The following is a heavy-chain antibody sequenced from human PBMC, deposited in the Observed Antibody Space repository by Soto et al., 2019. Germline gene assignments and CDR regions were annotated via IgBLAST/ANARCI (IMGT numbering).Heavy chain of an antibody. Sequence: GASVKVSCKASGYTFTSYDINWVRQATGQGLEWMGWMNPNSGNTGYAQKFQGRVTMTRNTSISTAYMELSSLRSEDTAVYYCARRGSGGSCYSCYWFDPCGQGTLVTVSS. V-gene: IGHV1-8*01. CDR3: ARRGSGGSCYSCYWFDP. D-gene: IGHD2-15*01. CDR2: MNPNSGNT. J-gene: IGHJ5*02. CDR1: GYTFTSYD.